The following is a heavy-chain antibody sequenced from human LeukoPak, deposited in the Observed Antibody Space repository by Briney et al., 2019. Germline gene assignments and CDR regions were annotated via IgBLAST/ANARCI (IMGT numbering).Heavy chain of an antibody. CDR3: ARQPYYYYYMDV. CDR2: IYYSGST. D-gene: IGHD1-14*01. J-gene: IGHJ6*03. CDR1: SGSFRTYY. Sequence: SETLSLACTVSSGSFRTYYWSWIRQPPGQGLEWVGYIYYSGSTNYNPSLKSRVTKSVDASKNQFSLKLSSVTAADTAVYYCARQPYYYYYMDVWGKGTTVTIPS. V-gene: IGHV4-59*01.